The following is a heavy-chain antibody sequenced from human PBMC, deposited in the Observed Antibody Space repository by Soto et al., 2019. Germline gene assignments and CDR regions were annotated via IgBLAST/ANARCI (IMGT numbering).Heavy chain of an antibody. Sequence: PGGSLRPSCAASGFTFSSYGMHWVRQAPGKGLEWVAVISYDGSNKYYADSVKGRFTISRDNSKNTLYPQMNSLRAEDTAVYYCAKDHHAANYYYYYGMDVWGQGTTVTVSS. D-gene: IGHD2-15*01. CDR1: GFTFSSYG. V-gene: IGHV3-30*18. CDR3: AKDHHAANYYYYYGMDV. J-gene: IGHJ6*02. CDR2: ISYDGSNK.